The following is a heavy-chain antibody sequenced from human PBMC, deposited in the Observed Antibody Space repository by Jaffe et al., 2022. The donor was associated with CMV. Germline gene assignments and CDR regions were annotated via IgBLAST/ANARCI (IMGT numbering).Heavy chain of an antibody. Sequence: QVQLVQSGAEVKKPGASVKVSCKASGYTFTSYGISWVRQAPGQGLEWMGWISAYNGNTNYAQKLQGRVTMTTDTSTSTAYMELRSLRSDDTAVYYCARQTSGPGPYYYYYYYMDVWGKGTTVTVSS. J-gene: IGHJ6*03. D-gene: IGHD6-6*01. CDR1: GYTFTSYG. V-gene: IGHV1-18*01. CDR2: ISAYNGNT. CDR3: ARQTSGPGPYYYYYYYMDV.